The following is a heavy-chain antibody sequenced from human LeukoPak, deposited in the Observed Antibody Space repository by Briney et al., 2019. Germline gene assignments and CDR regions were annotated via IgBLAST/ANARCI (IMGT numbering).Heavy chain of an antibody. J-gene: IGHJ4*02. CDR3: ARRAVRGVIIALGDY. Sequence: SETLSLTCAVSGGSISSSNWWSWVRQPPGKGLEWIGEIYHSGSTNYNPSLKSRVTISVDKSKNQFSLKLSSVTAADTAVYYCARRAVRGVIIALGDYWGQGTLVTVSS. V-gene: IGHV4-4*02. CDR1: GGSISSSNW. D-gene: IGHD3-10*01. CDR2: IYHSGST.